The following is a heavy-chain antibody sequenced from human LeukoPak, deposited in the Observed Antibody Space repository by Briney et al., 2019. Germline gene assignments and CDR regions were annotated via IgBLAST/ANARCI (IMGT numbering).Heavy chain of an antibody. D-gene: IGHD2-15*01. CDR1: GLTFSSYD. CDR2: ISGSGVIT. Sequence: GGSLRLSCAASGLTFSSYDMSWVRQAPGKGLEWASAISGSGVITYYADSVKGRFTISRDNSKNTLYLHMNSLRAEDTAVYYCAKDGIVVVVAAKGYYYMDVWGKGTTVTVSS. J-gene: IGHJ6*03. CDR3: AKDGIVVVVAAKGYYYMDV. V-gene: IGHV3-23*01.